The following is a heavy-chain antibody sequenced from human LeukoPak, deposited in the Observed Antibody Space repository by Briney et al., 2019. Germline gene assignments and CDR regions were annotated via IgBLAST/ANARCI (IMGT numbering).Heavy chain of an antibody. V-gene: IGHV4-30-2*01. CDR1: GGSISSGGYS. CDR2: IYRSGST. D-gene: IGHD5-24*01. J-gene: IGHJ4*02. Sequence: PSETLSLTCAVSGGSISSGGYSWSWIRQPPGKGLEWIGYIYRSGSTYYNPSLKSRVTISVDRSKNQFSLKLSSVTAADTAVYYCARVGDGYPYYFDYWGQGTLVTVSS. CDR3: ARVGDGYPYYFDY.